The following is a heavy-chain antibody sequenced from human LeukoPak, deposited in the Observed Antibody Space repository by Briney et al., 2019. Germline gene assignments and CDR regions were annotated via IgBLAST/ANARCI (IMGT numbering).Heavy chain of an antibody. CDR2: INHSGST. CDR1: GGSFSGYY. Sequence: PSETLSLTCAVYGGSFSGYYWSWIRQPPGKGLEWIGEINHSGSTNYNPSLKSRVTISVDTSKNQFSLKLSSVTAADTAVYYCARQSFVPFQVGPETPIESWGQGTLVTVSS. J-gene: IGHJ4*02. CDR3: ARQSFVPFQVGPETPIES. D-gene: IGHD1-26*01. V-gene: IGHV4-34*01.